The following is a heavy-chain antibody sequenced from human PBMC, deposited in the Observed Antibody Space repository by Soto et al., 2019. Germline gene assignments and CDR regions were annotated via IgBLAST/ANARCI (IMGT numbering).Heavy chain of an antibody. CDR3: ARDRSSLYYGSGSPTLGMDV. J-gene: IGHJ6*02. CDR1: GYTFTSYY. CDR2: INPSGGST. Sequence: ASVKVSCKASGYTFTSYYMHWVRQAPGQGLEWMGIINPSGGSTSYAQKFQGRVTMTRDTSTSTVYMELSSLRSEDTAVYYCARDRSSLYYGSGSPTLGMDVWGQGTTVTAP. V-gene: IGHV1-46*01. D-gene: IGHD3-10*01.